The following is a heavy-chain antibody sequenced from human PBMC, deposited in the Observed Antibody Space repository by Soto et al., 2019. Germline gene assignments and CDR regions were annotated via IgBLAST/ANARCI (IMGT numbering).Heavy chain of an antibody. D-gene: IGHD2-15*01. CDR2: IKQDGSEK. CDR1: GFTFSSYW. V-gene: IGHV3-7*05. CDR3: ARDPIGGDSSYFDY. Sequence: GGSLRLSCAASGFTFSSYWMSWVRQAPGKGLEWVANIKQDGSEKYYVDSVKGRFTISRDNAKNSLYLQMNSLRAEDTAVYYCARDPIGGDSSYFDYWGQGTLVTVSS. J-gene: IGHJ4*02.